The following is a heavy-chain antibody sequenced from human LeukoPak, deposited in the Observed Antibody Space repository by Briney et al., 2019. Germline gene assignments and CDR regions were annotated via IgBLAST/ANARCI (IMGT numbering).Heavy chain of an antibody. V-gene: IGHV3-7*01. Sequence: GGSLRLSCAASGFTFTTYWMSWVRQTAGKGLEWLANIRQDGGEKWYMDSVKGRFTISRDNAKNSLYLEMKSLTTNDTGVYYCARDRGADRFDYWGQGTQFTVSS. CDR1: GFTFTTYW. CDR2: IRQDGGEK. J-gene: IGHJ4*02. CDR3: ARDRGADRFDY. D-gene: IGHD3-10*01.